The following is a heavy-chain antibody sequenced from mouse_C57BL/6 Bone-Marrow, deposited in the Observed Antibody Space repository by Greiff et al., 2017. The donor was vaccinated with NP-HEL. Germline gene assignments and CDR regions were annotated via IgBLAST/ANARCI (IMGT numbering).Heavy chain of an antibody. CDR1: GYTFTSYW. V-gene: IGHV1-64*01. D-gene: IGHD1-1*01. J-gene: IGHJ2*01. Sequence: VQLQQPGAELVKPGASVKLSCKASGYTFTSYWMHWVKQRPGQGLEWIGMIHPNSGSTNYNEKFKSKATLTVDKSSSTAYMQLSSLTSEDSAVYYCAGNYYGSNSYFDYWGQGTTLTVSS. CDR3: AGNYYGSNSYFDY. CDR2: IHPNSGST.